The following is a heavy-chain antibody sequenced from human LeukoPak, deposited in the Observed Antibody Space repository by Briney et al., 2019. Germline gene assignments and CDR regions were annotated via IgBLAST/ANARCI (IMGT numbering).Heavy chain of an antibody. D-gene: IGHD4-17*01. V-gene: IGHV3-30*02. CDR1: GFTFSSYA. CDR3: AKDTFGSTTVTGGFDY. J-gene: IGHJ4*02. Sequence: GGSLRLSCAASGFTFSSYAMHWVRQDPGKGLEWVAFIRYDGSHTDYADSVKGRFAISRDTSKNTLYLQMNSLRPEDTAVYYCAKDTFGSTTVTGGFDYCGQGTLVTVSS. CDR2: IRYDGSHT.